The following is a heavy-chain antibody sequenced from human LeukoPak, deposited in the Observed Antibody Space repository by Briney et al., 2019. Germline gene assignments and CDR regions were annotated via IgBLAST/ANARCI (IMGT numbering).Heavy chain of an antibody. J-gene: IGHJ4*02. Sequence: GASVKVSCKASGGTFSDYAINWVRQAPGQGLEWMGGIFPFSGPTNYAQKFQGRVTITADESTSTAYMELSSLRSEDTAVYYCASTMYYYDSSGYLSYWGQGTLVTVSS. CDR3: ASTMYYYDSSGYLSY. V-gene: IGHV1-69*13. D-gene: IGHD3-22*01. CDR2: IFPFSGPT. CDR1: GGTFSDYA.